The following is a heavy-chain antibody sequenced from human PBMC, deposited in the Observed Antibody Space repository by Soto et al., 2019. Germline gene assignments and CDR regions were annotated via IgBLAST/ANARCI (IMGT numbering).Heavy chain of an antibody. V-gene: IGHV4-34*01. Sequence: QVQLQQWGAGLLKPSETLSLTCAVYGGSFSGYYWSWIRQPPGKGLEWIGEINHSGSTNYNPSLKSRVTLSVDTSKNQFSLKLSSVTAADTAVYYCARGLPLLRYFDWLSRGFEPWGQGTLVTVSS. CDR1: GGSFSGYY. J-gene: IGHJ5*02. CDR3: ARGLPLLRYFDWLSRGFEP. CDR2: INHSGST. D-gene: IGHD3-9*01.